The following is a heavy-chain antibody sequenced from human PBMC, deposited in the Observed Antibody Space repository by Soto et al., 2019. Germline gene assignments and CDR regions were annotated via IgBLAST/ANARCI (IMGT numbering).Heavy chain of an antibody. CDR1: GFTFSSYA. CDR2: ISGSGGST. D-gene: IGHD3-22*01. V-gene: IGHV3-23*01. J-gene: IGHJ4*02. CDR3: AKGENTMIVVASDY. Sequence: GGSLRLSCAASGFTFSSYAMSWVRQAQGKGLEWVSAISGSGGSTYYADSVKGRFTISRDNSKNTLYLQMNSLRAEDTAVYYCAKGENTMIVVASDYWGQGTLVTVSS.